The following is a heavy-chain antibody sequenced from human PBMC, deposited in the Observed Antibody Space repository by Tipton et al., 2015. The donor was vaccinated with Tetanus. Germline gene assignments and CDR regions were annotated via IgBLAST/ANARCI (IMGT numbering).Heavy chain of an antibody. Sequence: TLSLTCTVSGDSMTKYYWSWIRQPPGKGLEWISYIFHSGSTNYNPSLKSRVNISMDTSKNQISLKLTSVTAADTAVYYCARANYDSFKKGPFDSWGQGSLVIVSS. V-gene: IGHV4-59*01. CDR1: GDSMTKYY. D-gene: IGHD3-3*01. J-gene: IGHJ4*02. CDR3: ARANYDSFKKGPFDS. CDR2: IFHSGST.